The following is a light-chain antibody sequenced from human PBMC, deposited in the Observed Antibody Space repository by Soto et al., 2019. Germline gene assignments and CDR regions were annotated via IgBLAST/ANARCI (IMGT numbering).Light chain of an antibody. CDR1: QSISRY. Sequence: DIQMTQSPSSLSASVGDRVTLNCRASQSISRYLNWYQQMPGLVPKLLIYATSTLQSGVPSRFSGSGSGTDYTLTISSLQLEDFATYYCQQSYTIPLTFGQGTKVDI. V-gene: IGKV1-39*01. CDR3: QQSYTIPLT. J-gene: IGKJ1*01. CDR2: ATS.